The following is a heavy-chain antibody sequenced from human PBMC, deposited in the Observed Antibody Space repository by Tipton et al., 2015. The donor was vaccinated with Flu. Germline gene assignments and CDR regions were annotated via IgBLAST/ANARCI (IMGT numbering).Heavy chain of an antibody. Sequence: LRLSCAASGFTFSSYWMNWVRQAPGKGLEWIAYTSYSGSTFYNPPLKSRVTTSLDTSKNQFSLKVSSVTAADTAVYYCARRGYGDYAPIDYWGQGTLVTVSS. CDR2: TSYSGST. CDR3: ARRGYGDYAPIDY. J-gene: IGHJ4*02. V-gene: IGHV4-59*12. D-gene: IGHD4-17*01. CDR1: GFTFSSYW.